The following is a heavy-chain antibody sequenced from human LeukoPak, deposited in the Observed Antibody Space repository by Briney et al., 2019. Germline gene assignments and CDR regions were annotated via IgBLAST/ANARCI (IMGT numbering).Heavy chain of an antibody. CDR2: IYYSGST. D-gene: IGHD2-2*01. CDR1: VGSISSYY. J-gene: IGHJ5*02. Sequence: SETLSLTCSVSVGSISSYYWSWIRQPPGRGLEWIGYIYYSGSTNYNPSLRSRVTISVDTSKNQFSLKLSSVTAADTAVYYCARGWGVVVPAAIPHWFDPWGQGTLVTVSS. V-gene: IGHV4-59*01. CDR3: ARGWGVVVPAAIPHWFDP.